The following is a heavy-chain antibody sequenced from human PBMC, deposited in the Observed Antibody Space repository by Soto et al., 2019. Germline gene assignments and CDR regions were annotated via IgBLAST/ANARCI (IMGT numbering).Heavy chain of an antibody. CDR1: GFSFSTYS. CDR2: IGRRSDI. V-gene: IGHV3-21*01. J-gene: IGHJ6*02. D-gene: IGHD2-21*02. Sequence: GGSLRLSCEASGFSFSTYSKHWVRQAPGKGLEWVSSIGRRSDIYYADSVKGRFTISRDNAKNSVSLQMNSLRDEDTAVYYCAREETAWPLAYGLDVWGQGTPVTVYS. CDR3: AREETAWPLAYGLDV.